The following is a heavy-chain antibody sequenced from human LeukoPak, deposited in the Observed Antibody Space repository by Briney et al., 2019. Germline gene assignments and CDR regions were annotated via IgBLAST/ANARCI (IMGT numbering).Heavy chain of an antibody. CDR2: ISSRSFTI. J-gene: IGHJ3*02. Sequence: GGSLRLSCASSGFTFSYYSMNWVRQAPGKGLDWVSYISSRSFTIYYADSVKGRFTISRDNAKNSLYLEMNSLRDEDTAVYYCARSVIAVAVYDAFDIWGQGTVVTVSS. CDR1: GFTFSYYS. CDR3: ARSVIAVAVYDAFDI. D-gene: IGHD6-19*01. V-gene: IGHV3-48*02.